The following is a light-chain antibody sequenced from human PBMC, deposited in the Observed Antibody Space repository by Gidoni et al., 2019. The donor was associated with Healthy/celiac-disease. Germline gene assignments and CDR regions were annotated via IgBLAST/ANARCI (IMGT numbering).Light chain of an antibody. CDR2: KVS. CDR3: SSYTSSSTLV. Sequence: QSALPQPASVSGSPGQSITISCTGTSSDLGGYNYVSWYQQHPGKAPKLMIYKVSNRPSGVSNRVSGSKSGNKAYLTIARLQAEDEADYDCSSYTSSSTLVFGGGTKLTV. CDR1: SSDLGGYNY. V-gene: IGLV2-14*01. J-gene: IGLJ2*01.